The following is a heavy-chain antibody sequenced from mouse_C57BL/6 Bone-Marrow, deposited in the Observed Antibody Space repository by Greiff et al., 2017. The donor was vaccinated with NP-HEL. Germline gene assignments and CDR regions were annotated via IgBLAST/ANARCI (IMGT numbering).Heavy chain of an antibody. J-gene: IGHJ1*03. CDR3: ARRGYGDYDGYFDV. CDR1: GYTFTDYN. V-gene: IGHV1-22*01. CDR2: INPNNGGT. D-gene: IGHD2-4*01. Sequence: VQLKESGPELVKPGASVKMSCKASGYTFTDYNMHWVKQSHGKSLEWIGYINPNNGGTSYNQKFKGKATLTVNKSSSTAYMELRSLTSEDSAVYYCARRGYGDYDGYFDVWGTGTTVTVSS.